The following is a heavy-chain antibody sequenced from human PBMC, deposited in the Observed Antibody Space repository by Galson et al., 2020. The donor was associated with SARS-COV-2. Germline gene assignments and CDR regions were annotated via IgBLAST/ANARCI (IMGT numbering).Heavy chain of an antibody. J-gene: IGHJ6*03. CDR3: ARADCSSTSCYYMDV. Sequence: SQTLSLTCTVSGGSISSYYWSWIRQPPGKGLEWIGYIYYSGSTNYNPSLKSRVTISVDTSKNQFPLKLSSVTAADTAVYYCARADCSSTSCYYMDVWGKGTTVTVSS. CDR2: IYYSGST. V-gene: IGHV4-59*01. D-gene: IGHD2-2*01. CDR1: GGSISSYY.